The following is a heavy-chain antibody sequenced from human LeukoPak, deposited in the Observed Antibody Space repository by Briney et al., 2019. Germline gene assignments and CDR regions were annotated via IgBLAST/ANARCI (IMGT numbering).Heavy chain of an antibody. CDR1: GGSFSGYY. D-gene: IGHD5-18*01. CDR2: INHSGST. CDR3: ARLDRRGYSYG. J-gene: IGHJ4*02. Sequence: SETLSLTCAVYGGSFSGYYWSWIRQPPGKGLEWIGEINHSGSTNYNPSLKSRVTISVDTSKNQFSLKLSSVTAAATAVYYCARLDRRGYSYGWDQGTLVTVSS. V-gene: IGHV4-34*01.